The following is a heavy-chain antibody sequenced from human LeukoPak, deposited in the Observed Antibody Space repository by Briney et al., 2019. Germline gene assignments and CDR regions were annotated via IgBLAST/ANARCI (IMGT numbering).Heavy chain of an antibody. V-gene: IGHV6-1*01. J-gene: IGHJ6*02. D-gene: IGHD2-15*01. Sequence: SQTLSLTCAISGDSVSSNSAAWNWIRQSPSRGLEWPGRTYYRSKWYNDYAVSVKSRITINPDTSKNQFSLQLNSVTPEDTAVYYCARDGGSDGPNPTLYYYYYGMDVWGQGTTVTVS. CDR3: ARDGGSDGPNPTLYYYYYGMDV. CDR1: GDSVSSNSAA. CDR2: TYYRSKWYN.